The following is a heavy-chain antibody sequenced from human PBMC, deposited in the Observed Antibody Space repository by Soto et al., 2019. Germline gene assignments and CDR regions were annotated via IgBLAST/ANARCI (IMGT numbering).Heavy chain of an antibody. J-gene: IGHJ4*02. CDR2: IGGSGGST. V-gene: IGHV3-23*01. CDR3: AWYSSSSGY. D-gene: IGHD6-6*01. Sequence: PGGSLRLSCAASGFTFSSYAMSWVRQAPGKGLEWVSAIGGSGGSTYYADSVKVRFTISRDNSKNTLYLKMNSLRAEDTAVYYCAWYSSSSGYWGQGTLVTVSS. CDR1: GFTFSSYA.